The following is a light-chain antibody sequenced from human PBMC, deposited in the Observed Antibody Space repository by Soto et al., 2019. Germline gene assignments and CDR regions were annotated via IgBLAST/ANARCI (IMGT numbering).Light chain of an antibody. CDR3: QQDGSSPLT. CDR2: GAS. J-gene: IGKJ5*01. Sequence: EIVLTQAPGVLSTSLWERATISCMANQSVSSSYLAWYQQKPCQAPRLLIYGASSRATGIPDRFSGSGSGTDFTFTISRLEPEDFAVYYCQQDGSSPLTFGQGTRLEI. V-gene: IGKV3-20*01. CDR1: QSVSSSY.